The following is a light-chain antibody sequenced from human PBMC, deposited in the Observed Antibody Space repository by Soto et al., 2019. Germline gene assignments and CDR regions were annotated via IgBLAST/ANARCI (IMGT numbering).Light chain of an antibody. CDR3: YQYYSSPHT. Sequence: EIVLTQSPGTLSLSPGETATLSCRTSQTISRDVLAWYQQRPGQAPRLLASATSRRATGIPDRFNGYGSGTEFTLTISSLEPEDFGVYYCYQYYSSPHTFGPGTRVDIK. V-gene: IGKV3-20*01. CDR2: ATS. CDR1: QTISRDV. J-gene: IGKJ3*01.